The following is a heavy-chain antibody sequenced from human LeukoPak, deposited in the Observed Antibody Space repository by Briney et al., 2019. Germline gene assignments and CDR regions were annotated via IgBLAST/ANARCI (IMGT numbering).Heavy chain of an antibody. CDR2: TYHSGST. J-gene: IGHJ4*02. CDR1: GGSISSGGYS. Sequence: SETLSLTCAVSGGSISSGGYSWSWIRQPPGKGLEWIGYTYHSGSTYYNPSLKSRVTISVDRSKNQFSLKLSSVTAADTAVYYCARGVRSYYDSSGYLTYFDYWGQGTLVTVSS. V-gene: IGHV4-30-2*01. CDR3: ARGVRSYYDSSGYLTYFDY. D-gene: IGHD3-22*01.